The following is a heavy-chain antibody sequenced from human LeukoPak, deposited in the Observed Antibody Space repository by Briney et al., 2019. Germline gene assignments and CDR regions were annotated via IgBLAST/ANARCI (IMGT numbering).Heavy chain of an antibody. Sequence: PGGSLRLSCAASGFTFSSYSMNWIRQAPGKGLDWLSYISISGSDTFYADSVSGRFTISRDNAKNSLFLQMNSLRVEDTAVYYCARGNNTFEMATLALDHWGQGALVTVSS. V-gene: IGHV3-21*05. CDR3: ARGNNTFEMATLALDH. CDR2: ISISGSDT. J-gene: IGHJ4*02. D-gene: IGHD5-24*01. CDR1: GFTFSSYS.